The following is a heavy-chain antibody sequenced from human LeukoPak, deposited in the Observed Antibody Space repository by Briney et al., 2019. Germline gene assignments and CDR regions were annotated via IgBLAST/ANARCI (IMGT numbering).Heavy chain of an antibody. CDR3: TRGYYDSSGYYSY. CDR1: GFTFGDYA. V-gene: IGHV3-49*03. J-gene: IGHJ4*02. D-gene: IGHD3-22*01. Sequence: GGSLRLSCTASGFTFGDYAMSWFRQAPGKGLEWVGFIRSKAYGGTTEYAASVKGRFTISRDDSKSIAYLQMNSLKTENTAVYYCTRGYYDSSGYYSYWGQGTLVTVSS. CDR2: IRSKAYGGTT.